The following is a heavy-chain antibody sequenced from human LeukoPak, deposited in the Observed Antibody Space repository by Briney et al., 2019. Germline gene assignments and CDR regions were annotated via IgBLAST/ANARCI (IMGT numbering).Heavy chain of an antibody. D-gene: IGHD3-10*01. CDR2: IYYSGST. CDR3: ARESRRGITMVRGILLEAFDI. J-gene: IGHJ3*02. V-gene: IGHV4-59*12. Sequence: GSLRLSCAASGFTFSNAWMSWVRQAPGKGLEWIGYIYYSGSTYYNPSLKSRVTISVDTSKNQFSLKLSSVTAADTAVYYCARESRRGITMVRGILLEAFDIWGQGTMVTVSS. CDR1: GFTFSNAW.